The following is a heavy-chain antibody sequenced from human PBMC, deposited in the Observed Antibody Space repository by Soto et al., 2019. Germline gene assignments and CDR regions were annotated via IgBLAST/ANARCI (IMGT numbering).Heavy chain of an antibody. CDR2: ISHSGSR. J-gene: IGHJ5*02. V-gene: IGHV4-30-2*01. D-gene: IGHD2-8*01. CDR1: GGSVSSGCYS. CDR3: TRGVLA. Sequence: QVQLQESASRVVRPSQTLSVTCSVSGGSVSSGCYSWSWIRQPPGKVLEWIGFISHSGSREYNPSLKSRVTRSVEKSKTQISLELSSVTAAATAVYYCTRGVLAWGPGTLVTVSS.